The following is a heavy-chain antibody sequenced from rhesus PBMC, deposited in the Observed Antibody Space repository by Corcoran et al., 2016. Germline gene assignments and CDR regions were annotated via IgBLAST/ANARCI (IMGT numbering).Heavy chain of an antibody. J-gene: IGHJ3*01. CDR3: ARVGWLLRGVYAFDF. CDR2: IFWNDSK. CDR1: RFSLSTTGTA. Sequence: QVTLKESGPALVKPTQTPTLTCTFSRFSLSTTGTAVGWFRQPPVQALEWLSSIFWNDSKDYSTSLKSRLTISKDNSKNQVVLTMTNMGPVDTATYYCARVGWLLRGVYAFDFWGQGLRVTVSS. D-gene: IGHD2-21*01. V-gene: IGHV2-95*01.